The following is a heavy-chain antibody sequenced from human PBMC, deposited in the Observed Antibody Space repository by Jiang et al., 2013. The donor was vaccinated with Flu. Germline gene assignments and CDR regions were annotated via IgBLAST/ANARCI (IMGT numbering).Heavy chain of an antibody. D-gene: IGHD3-16*01. CDR3: ARSFGGQTPDY. Sequence: ARIDWDDDKYYSTSLKTRLTISKDTSKNQVVLTMTNMDPVDTATYYCARSFGGQTPDYWGQGTLVTVSS. V-gene: IGHV2-70*10. J-gene: IGHJ4*02. CDR2: IDWDDDK.